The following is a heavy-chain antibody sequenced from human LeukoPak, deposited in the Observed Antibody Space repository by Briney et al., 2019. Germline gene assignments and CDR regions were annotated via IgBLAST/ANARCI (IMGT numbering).Heavy chain of an antibody. CDR3: ARGRYSGTYLSYFDY. D-gene: IGHD1-26*01. J-gene: IGHJ4*02. CDR2: IYPGDSDT. CDR1: GYSFTSFW. V-gene: IGHV5-51*01. Sequence: GESMKISCKGSGYSFTSFWIAWVRQMPGKGLEWMGMIYPGDSDTRYSPSFEGQVTFSADKPISTAYLQWSSLKASDTAMYYCARGRYSGTYLSYFDYWAQGTLVTVSS.